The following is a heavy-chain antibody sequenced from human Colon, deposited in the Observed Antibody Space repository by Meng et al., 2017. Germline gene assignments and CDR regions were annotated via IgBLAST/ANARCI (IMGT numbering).Heavy chain of an antibody. CDR2: IYPGNSDT. CDR3: ARRGRYCSGGGFTEYYGMDV. V-gene: IGHV5-51*01. J-gene: IGHJ6*02. CDR1: GYSFTNYW. Sequence: GGSLRLSCKGSGYSFTNYWIGWVRQMPGKGLEWMGIIYPGNSDTRYSPSFHGQVTISADKSISTAYLQWSSLKASDTAIYYCARRGRYCSGGGFTEYYGMDVWGQGTTVTVSS. D-gene: IGHD2-15*01.